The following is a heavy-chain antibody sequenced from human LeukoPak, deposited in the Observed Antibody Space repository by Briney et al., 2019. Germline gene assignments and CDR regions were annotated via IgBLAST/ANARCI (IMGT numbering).Heavy chain of an antibody. J-gene: IGHJ6*02. CDR2: IIPILGIA. CDR1: GGTFSSYA. CDR3: ETYYDFWSGYRPRGMDV. D-gene: IGHD3-3*01. Sequence: ASVKVSCKASGGTFSSYAISWVRQAPGQGLEWMGRIIPILGIANYAQKFQGRVTITADKSTSTAYMELSSLRSEDTAVYYCETYYDFWSGYRPRGMDVWGQGTTVTVSS. V-gene: IGHV1-69*04.